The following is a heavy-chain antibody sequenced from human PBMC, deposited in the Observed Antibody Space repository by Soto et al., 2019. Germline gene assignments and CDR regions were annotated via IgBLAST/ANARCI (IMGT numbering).Heavy chain of an antibody. V-gene: IGHV1-69*01. D-gene: IGHD3-16*01. Sequence: QVQLVQSGADVKKPGSSVKVSCKTSGGSFGSSAISWVRQAPAQGLEWMGEIIPVFDKANYAQNFQGRLNITADELTGTVFMELSSLRSEDTAVYFCARLRRDWGDAFDLGGLGTFVTVSS. J-gene: IGHJ3*01. CDR1: GGSFGSSA. CDR3: ARLRRDWGDAFDL. CDR2: IIPVFDKA.